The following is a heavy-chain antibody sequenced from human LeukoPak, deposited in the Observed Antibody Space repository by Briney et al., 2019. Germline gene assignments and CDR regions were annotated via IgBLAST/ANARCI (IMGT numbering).Heavy chain of an antibody. CDR1: NGSISGYY. Sequence: SETLSLTCTLSNGSISGYYWSWIRQPAGKGLVWIGRIYTSGSTNYNPSLKSRVTMSVDTSKNQFSLKLSSVTAADTAVYYCARGAAAAGVYYFDYWGQGTLVTVSS. J-gene: IGHJ4*02. CDR3: ARGAAAAGVYYFDY. V-gene: IGHV4-4*07. CDR2: IYTSGST. D-gene: IGHD6-13*01.